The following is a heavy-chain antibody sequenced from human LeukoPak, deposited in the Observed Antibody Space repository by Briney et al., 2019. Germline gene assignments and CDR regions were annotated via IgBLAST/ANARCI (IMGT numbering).Heavy chain of an antibody. CDR1: GFTFSSYS. D-gene: IGHD3-3*01. CDR2: ISSSSSTI. V-gene: IGHV3-48*01. Sequence: GGSLRLSCAASGFTFSSYSMNWVRQAPGKGLEWVSYISSSSSTIYYADSVKGRFTISRDNAKNSLYLQMNSLRAEDTAVYYCAKDYRYGFWSDYYTAAWFDYWGQGTLVTVSS. J-gene: IGHJ4*02. CDR3: AKDYRYGFWSDYYTAAWFDY.